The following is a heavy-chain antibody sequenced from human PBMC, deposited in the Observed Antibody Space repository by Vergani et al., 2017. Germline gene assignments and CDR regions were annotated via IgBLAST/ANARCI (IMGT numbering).Heavy chain of an antibody. Sequence: EVQLVQSGAEVMKPGATMKISCKVSGYTFTDHYMHWVKQAPGKGLEWMGLVDPEDGETIYAEKFKGRVTIAADTSTDTAHLELSSMRSEDTAVYYCATPQAVTTGGMEVWGQGTTVIVSS. D-gene: IGHD4-17*01. CDR2: VDPEDGET. CDR3: ATPQAVTTGGMEV. V-gene: IGHV1-69-2*01. J-gene: IGHJ6*02. CDR1: GYTFTDHY.